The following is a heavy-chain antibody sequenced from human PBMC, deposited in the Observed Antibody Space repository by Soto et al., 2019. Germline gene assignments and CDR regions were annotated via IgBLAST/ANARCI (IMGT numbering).Heavy chain of an antibody. D-gene: IGHD3-3*01. Sequence: GASVKVSCKASDYIFSNYHINWVRQAPGQGLEWMGWINPNNGNTQYAQMFQGRVTMTSERSTNTVYMELRGLGADDTAVYCCAKPGDIYEFWSGYYRTANYFDFWGQGSLVTVSS. CDR2: INPNNGNT. J-gene: IGHJ4*02. V-gene: IGHV1-18*01. CDR1: DYIFSNYH. CDR3: AKPGDIYEFWSGYYRTANYFDF.